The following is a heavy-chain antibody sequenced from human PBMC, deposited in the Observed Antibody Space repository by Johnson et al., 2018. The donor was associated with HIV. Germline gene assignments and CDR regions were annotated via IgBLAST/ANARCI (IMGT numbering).Heavy chain of an antibody. CDR2: IRSKANSYAR. Sequence: VQLVESGGGVIRPGGSLKLSCAASGFIFHNYGMAWVRQAPGMGLEWVGRIRSKANSYARAFAASVKGRFTISRDDSKNTAYLQMNSLKTEDTAVYFCTRTDDTYNYDSGGYVDAFDFWGQGTMVTVSS. V-gene: IGHV3-73*01. CDR1: GFIFHNYG. CDR3: TRTDDTYNYDSGGYVDAFDF. J-gene: IGHJ3*01. D-gene: IGHD3-22*01.